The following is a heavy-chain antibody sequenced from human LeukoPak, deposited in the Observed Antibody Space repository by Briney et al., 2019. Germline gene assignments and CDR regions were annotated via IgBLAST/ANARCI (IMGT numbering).Heavy chain of an antibody. CDR3: AKDRSFIGLDI. CDR2: LNWNGGRT. Sequence: GGSLRLSCAASGFKFDDHGMSWVRPVPGKGLEWVSGLNWNGGRTVYADSVKGRFTISRDNAKNSLYLQMNSLRAEDTAFYYCAKDRSFIGLDIWGQGTMVIVSS. J-gene: IGHJ3*02. D-gene: IGHD1-26*01. V-gene: IGHV3-20*04. CDR1: GFKFDDHG.